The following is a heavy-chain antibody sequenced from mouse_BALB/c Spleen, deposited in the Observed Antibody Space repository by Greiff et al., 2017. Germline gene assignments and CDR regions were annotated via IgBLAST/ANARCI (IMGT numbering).Heavy chain of an antibody. D-gene: IGHD1-1*01. CDR2: IYPGDGDT. J-gene: IGHJ4*01. Sequence: QVQLQQSGAELVRPGSSVKISCTASGYAFSSYWMNWVQQRPGQGLEWIGQIYPGDGDTNYNGKFKGKATLTADKSSSTAYMQLSSLTSEDSAVYFCAREGDYDSGRYYAMDYWGQGTSVTVSS. CDR3: AREGDYDSGRYYAMDY. V-gene: IGHV1-80*01. CDR1: GYAFSSYW.